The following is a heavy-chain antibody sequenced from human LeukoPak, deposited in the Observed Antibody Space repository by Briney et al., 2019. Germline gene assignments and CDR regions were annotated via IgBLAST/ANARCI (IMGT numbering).Heavy chain of an antibody. CDR2: IRPDGGKK. CDR1: GLTFSTCA. Sequence: GSLRLSCSASGLTFSTCAMHWVRQAPGRGLEWLTLIRPDGGKKFYSDSVEGRFTVSRDNFKNMLYLEMNSLRSEDTAVYYCVKDDPVLHFWGQGTLVSVSS. J-gene: IGHJ4*02. V-gene: IGHV3-30*02. CDR3: VKDDPVLHF.